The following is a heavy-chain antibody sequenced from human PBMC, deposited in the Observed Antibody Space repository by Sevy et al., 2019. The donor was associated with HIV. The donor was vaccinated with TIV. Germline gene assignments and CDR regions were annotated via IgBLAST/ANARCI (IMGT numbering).Heavy chain of an antibody. CDR3: ARDPYGSGSYHWFDP. J-gene: IGHJ5*02. Sequence: SETLSLTCTVSAGSISSYYWSWIRQPPGKGLEWIGYIYYSGSTNYNPSLKSRVTISVDTSKNQFSLKLSSVTAADTAVYYCARDPYGSGSYHWFDPWGQGTLVTVSS. CDR2: IYYSGST. V-gene: IGHV4-59*01. CDR1: AGSISSYY. D-gene: IGHD3-10*01.